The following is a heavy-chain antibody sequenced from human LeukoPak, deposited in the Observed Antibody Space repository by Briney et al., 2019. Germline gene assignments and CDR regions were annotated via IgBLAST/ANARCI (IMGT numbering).Heavy chain of an antibody. CDR2: INHSGST. CDR3: ARARRGYVRLDY. D-gene: IGHD5-12*01. J-gene: IGHJ4*02. V-gene: IGHV4-34*01. Sequence: SETLSLTCAVYGGSFSGYYWTWIRQSPGKGLEWIGEINHSGSTNYNPSLMRRVTMSVDTSKNQFSLSLTAVTAADTAVYYCARARRGYVRLDYWGQGTLVTVSS. CDR1: GGSFSGYY.